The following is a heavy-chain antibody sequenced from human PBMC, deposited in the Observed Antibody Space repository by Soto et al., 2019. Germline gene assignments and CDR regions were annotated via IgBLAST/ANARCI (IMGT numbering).Heavy chain of an antibody. CDR2: ILYTGYT. CDR3: ARERGEWFGDLLPHGWFDP. CDR1: GASFSGYY. J-gene: IGHJ5*02. V-gene: IGHV4-59*01. D-gene: IGHD3-10*01. Sequence: ERLSRAGAVYGASFSGYYGSWIRQPPGKGLEWIGYILYTGYTNYNPSLKSRITISIDTSRNQFSLRLSSVTAGDTAVYYCARERGEWFGDLLPHGWFDPWSQGTLVTVYS.